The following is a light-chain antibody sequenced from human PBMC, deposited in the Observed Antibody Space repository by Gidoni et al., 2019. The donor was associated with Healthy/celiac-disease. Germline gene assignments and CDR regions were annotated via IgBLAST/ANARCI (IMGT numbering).Light chain of an antibody. CDR1: QRVSSN. CDR3: QQYNNWPRT. J-gene: IGKJ1*01. CDR2: GAS. Sequence: EIVMTQSPATLSVSPGERATLSCRASQRVSSNLAWSQQKPGQAPRLLIYGASTRATGIPARFSGSGSGTEFTLTISSLQSEDFAVYYCQQYNNWPRTSGQGTTVEIK. V-gene: IGKV3-15*01.